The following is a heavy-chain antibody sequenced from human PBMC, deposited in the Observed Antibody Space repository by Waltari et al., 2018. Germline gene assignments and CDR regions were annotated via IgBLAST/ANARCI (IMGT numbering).Heavy chain of an antibody. CDR1: GLSFSSYE. Sequence: EGQLVESGGGLVQPGGSLRLSCAASGLSFSSYEMNWVRQAPGKGLWWISYITSSGSTIYYADSVKGRFTISRDNAKNSLYLQMNSLRAEDTAVYFCARDSEYYYGMDVWGQGTTVLVSS. CDR2: ITSSGSTI. CDR3: ARDSEYYYGMDV. V-gene: IGHV3-48*03. J-gene: IGHJ6*02. D-gene: IGHD3-10*01.